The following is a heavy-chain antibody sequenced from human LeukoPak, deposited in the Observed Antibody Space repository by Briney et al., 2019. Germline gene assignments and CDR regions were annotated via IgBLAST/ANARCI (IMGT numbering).Heavy chain of an antibody. J-gene: IGHJ6*02. D-gene: IGHD3-10*01. V-gene: IGHV3-21*01. Sequence: GGSLRLSCAASGFTLTSYSFYWVRQAPGKGLEWVSSISKTSSHIYYADSVKGRFTISRDNAKNSMYLQMNSLRAEDTAVYYRARQIESVPDYYYGMDFWGQGTTVTVSS. CDR3: ARQIESVPDYYYGMDF. CDR2: ISKTSSHI. CDR1: GFTLTSYS.